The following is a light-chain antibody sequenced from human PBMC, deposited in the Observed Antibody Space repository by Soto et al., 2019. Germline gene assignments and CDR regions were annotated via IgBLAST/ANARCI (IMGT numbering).Light chain of an antibody. CDR1: QSVSSSY. J-gene: IGKJ5*01. V-gene: IGKV3-20*01. Sequence: EIVLTQSPGTLSLSPGERATLSCRASQSVSSSYLAWYQQKPGQAPRLLIYGGSSRATGIPDRFSGSGSGTDFTLTISRLEPEDFAVYYCQQYGSSRGITFGQGTRLEIK. CDR2: GGS. CDR3: QQYGSSRGIT.